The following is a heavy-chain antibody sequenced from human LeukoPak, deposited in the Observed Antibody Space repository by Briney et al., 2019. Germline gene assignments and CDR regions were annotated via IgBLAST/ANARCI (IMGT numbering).Heavy chain of an antibody. CDR2: IIPIFGTA. Sequence: GSSVKVSCKASGGTFSSYAISWVRQAPGQGLDWMGGIIPIFGTANYAQKFQGRVTITADESTSTAYMELSSLRSEDTAVYYCARRTNEYSSSSAIRHWGQGTLVTVSS. J-gene: IGHJ4*02. D-gene: IGHD6-6*01. CDR1: GGTFSSYA. CDR3: ARRTNEYSSSSAIRH. V-gene: IGHV1-69*01.